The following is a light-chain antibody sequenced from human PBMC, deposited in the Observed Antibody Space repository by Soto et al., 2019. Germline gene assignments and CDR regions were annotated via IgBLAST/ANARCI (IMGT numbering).Light chain of an antibody. J-gene: IGKJ1*01. CDR3: QQFGNSPWT. Sequence: VLSQSPGRLSLSQGEKAPLSCRASQSVPSTYFAWYQQKSGQPPRLLISGTSNRATGIPDRFSGSGSGRDFTLTISRLEPEDFAVYFCQQFGNSPWTFGQGTKV. CDR2: GTS. V-gene: IGKV3-20*01. CDR1: QSVPSTY.